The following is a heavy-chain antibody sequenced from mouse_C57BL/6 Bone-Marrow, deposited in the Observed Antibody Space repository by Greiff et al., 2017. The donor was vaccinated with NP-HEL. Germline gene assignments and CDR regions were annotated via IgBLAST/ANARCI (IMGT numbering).Heavy chain of an antibody. CDR1: GYTFTSYG. J-gene: IGHJ4*01. Sequence: QVQLKESGAELARPGASVKLSCKASGYTFTSYGISWVKQRTGQGLEWIGEIYPRSGNTYYNEKFKGKATLTADKSSSTAYMELRSLTSEDAAVYFCARRDYYGMMDYWGQGTSVTVSS. CDR2: IYPRSGNT. CDR3: ARRDYYGMMDY. V-gene: IGHV1-81*01. D-gene: IGHD1-1*01.